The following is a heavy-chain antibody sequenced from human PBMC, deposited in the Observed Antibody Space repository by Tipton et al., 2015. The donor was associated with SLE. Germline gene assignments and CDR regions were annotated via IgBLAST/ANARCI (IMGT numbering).Heavy chain of an antibody. J-gene: IGHJ5*02. V-gene: IGHV4-39*01. CDR1: GGSISSSSYY. CDR2: VYYSGST. CDR3: ARPSSTSWSRSWFDP. D-gene: IGHD6-13*01. Sequence: TLSLTCIVSGGSISSSSYYWGWIRQPPGKGLEWIGSVYYSGSTYYNPSLKSRVTISVDTSKNQFSLKLSSVTAADTAVYYCARPSSTSWSRSWFDPWGQGTLVTVSS.